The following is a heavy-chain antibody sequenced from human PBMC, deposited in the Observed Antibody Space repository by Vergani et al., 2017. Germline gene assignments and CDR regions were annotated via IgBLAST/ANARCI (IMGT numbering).Heavy chain of an antibody. Sequence: QVQLQESGPGLVKPSETLSLTCTVSGGSISSYYWSWIRQPPGKGLEWIGYSYYSGSTNYNPYLKSRVTISVDTSKNQFSLKLSSVTAADTAVYYCARLILFREPREHRLYFDPWGQGTLVTVSS. CDR1: GGSISSYY. D-gene: IGHD3-16*01. V-gene: IGHV4-59*08. CDR3: ARLILFREPREHRLYFDP. J-gene: IGHJ5*02. CDR2: SYYSGST.